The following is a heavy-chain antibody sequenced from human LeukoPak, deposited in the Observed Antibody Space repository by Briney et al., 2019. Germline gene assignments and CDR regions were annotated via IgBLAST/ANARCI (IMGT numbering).Heavy chain of an antibody. J-gene: IGHJ4*02. D-gene: IGHD5-12*01. Sequence: PSETLSLTCTASGGSISSYYWSWIRQPPGKGLEWIGYIYYSGSTNYNPSLKSRVTISVDTSKNQFSLKLSSVIAADTAVYYCARVSGYDWESFFDYWGQGTLVTVSS. CDR3: ARVSGYDWESFFDY. CDR2: IYYSGST. CDR1: GGSISSYY. V-gene: IGHV4-59*01.